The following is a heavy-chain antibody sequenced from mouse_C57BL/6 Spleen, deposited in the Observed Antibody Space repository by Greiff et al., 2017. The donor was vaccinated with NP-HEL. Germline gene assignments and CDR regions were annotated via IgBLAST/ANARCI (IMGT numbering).Heavy chain of an antibody. CDR3: TREGAQAHFDY. CDR2: ISSGGDYI. V-gene: IGHV5-9-1*02. D-gene: IGHD3-2*02. CDR1: GFTFSSYA. J-gene: IGHJ2*01. Sequence: EVMLVESGEGLVKPGGSLKLSCAASGFTFSSYAMSWVRQTPEKRLEWVAYISSGGDYIYYADTVKGRFTISRDNARNTLYLQMSSLKSEDTAMYYCTREGAQAHFDYGGQGTTLTVSS.